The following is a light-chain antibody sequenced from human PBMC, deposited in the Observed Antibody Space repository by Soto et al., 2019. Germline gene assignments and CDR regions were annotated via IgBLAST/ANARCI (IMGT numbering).Light chain of an antibody. CDR1: QGISSF. Sequence: DIQMTQSPSSVSASVGDRVTITCRTSQGISSFLAWYQQKPGKAPNLLIHTASSLQSGVPSRFSGSGSGTAFTLTISSVQPEDFATYYCQQANSFPLTFGGGTKVEIK. V-gene: IGKV1-12*01. J-gene: IGKJ4*01. CDR2: TAS. CDR3: QQANSFPLT.